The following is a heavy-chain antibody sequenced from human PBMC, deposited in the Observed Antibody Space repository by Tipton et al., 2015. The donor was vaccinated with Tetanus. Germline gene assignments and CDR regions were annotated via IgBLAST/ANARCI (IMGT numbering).Heavy chain of an antibody. V-gene: IGHV1-69*17. CDR2: IIPISDIA. J-gene: IGHJ6*02. CDR3: AEGAFRLWRGDYTVDYTAMDV. D-gene: IGHD3-3*01. Sequence: QSGAEVKKPGSSVRVSCKAAGGAFTKYAFSWVRQAPGQGLEWMGGIIPISDIANYAQKFQGRVIITADKFTSTVYLELSSLTSDDTAVYYCAEGAFRLWRGDYTVDYTAMDVWGQGTTVTVS. CDR1: GGAFTKYA.